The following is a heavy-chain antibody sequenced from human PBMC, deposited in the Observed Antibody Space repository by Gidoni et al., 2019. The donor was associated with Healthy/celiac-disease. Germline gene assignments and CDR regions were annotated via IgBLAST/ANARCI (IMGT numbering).Heavy chain of an antibody. J-gene: IGHJ4*02. CDR3: ASAREYDFWSGYLFDY. V-gene: IGHV1-46*01. Sequence: QVQLVQSGAEVKKPGASVKVSCKASGYTFTSYYMHWVRQAPGQGLEWMGIINPSGGSTSYAQKFQGRVTMTRDTSTSTVYMELSSLRSEDTAVYYCASAREYDFWSGYLFDYWGQGTLVTVSS. CDR2: INPSGGST. D-gene: IGHD3-3*01. CDR1: GYTFTSYY.